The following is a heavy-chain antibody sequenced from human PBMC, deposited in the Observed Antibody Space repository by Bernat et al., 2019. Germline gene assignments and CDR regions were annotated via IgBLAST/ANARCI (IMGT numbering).Heavy chain of an antibody. CDR3: ARAGFWSGYLPPYYYYYGMDV. Sequence: QVQLQESGPGLVKPSGTLSLTCAVSGGSISSSNWWSWVRQPPGKGLEWIGEIYHSGSTNYNPSLKSRVTISVDKSKNHCSLKLSSVTAADTAVYYCARAGFWSGYLPPYYYYYGMDVWGQGTTVTVSS. V-gene: IGHV4-4*02. CDR2: IYHSGST. J-gene: IGHJ6*02. D-gene: IGHD3-3*01. CDR1: GGSISSSNW.